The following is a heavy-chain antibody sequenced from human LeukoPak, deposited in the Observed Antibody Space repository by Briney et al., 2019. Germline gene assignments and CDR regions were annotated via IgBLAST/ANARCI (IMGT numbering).Heavy chain of an antibody. Sequence: ASVKISCKASAHTFTNYYIHWVRRAPGQGLEWTGRINTNIGGTDYAQEFQGRVTMTRDSSISTAYMDLSRLTSDDTAVYYCARDSQSWFYYDSSGFDAFDIWGQGTMVTVSS. CDR2: INTNIGGT. CDR3: ARDSQSWFYYDSSGFDAFDI. J-gene: IGHJ3*02. V-gene: IGHV1-2*06. CDR1: AHTFTNYY. D-gene: IGHD3-22*01.